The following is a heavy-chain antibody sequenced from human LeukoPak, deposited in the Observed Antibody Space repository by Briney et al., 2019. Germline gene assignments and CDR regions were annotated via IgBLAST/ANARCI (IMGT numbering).Heavy chain of an antibody. CDR1: GGSISSYY. V-gene: IGHV4-4*07. CDR3: ARDRGSSWRTEPHWYFDL. Sequence: PSETLSLTCTVSGGSISSYYWSWIRQPARKGLEWIGRIYTSGSTNYNPSLKSRVTMSVDTSKNQFSLKLSSVTAADTAVYYCARDRGSSWRTEPHWYFDLWGRGTLVTVSS. CDR2: IYTSGST. D-gene: IGHD6-13*01. J-gene: IGHJ2*01.